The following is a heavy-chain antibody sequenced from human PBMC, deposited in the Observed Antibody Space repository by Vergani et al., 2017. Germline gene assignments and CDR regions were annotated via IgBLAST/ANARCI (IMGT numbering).Heavy chain of an antibody. D-gene: IGHD3-10*01. CDR3: AAFYGANGSGSYYNWFDP. CDR1: GGPFKNSA. Sequence: QVQLVQSGAEVKKPGSSVKVSCKASGGPFKNSAFSWVRQVPGQGLEWMGRIITFFGTTDYAQKFQGRFTIIADEFTKTVDMQLSNLRSEDTAVYYCAAFYGANGSGSYYNWFDPWGQGTLVTVSS. J-gene: IGHJ5*02. CDR2: IITFFGTT. V-gene: IGHV1-69*13.